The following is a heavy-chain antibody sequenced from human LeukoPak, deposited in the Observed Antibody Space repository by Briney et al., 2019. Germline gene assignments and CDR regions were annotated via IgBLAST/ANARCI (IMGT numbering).Heavy chain of an antibody. Sequence: GASVKVSCKASGYTFTSYGISWVRQAPGQGLEWMGWISAYNGNTNYAQKLQGRVTMTTDTSTSTAYMELRSLRSDDTAVYYCARDRQQLATDAFDIWGQGTMVTVSS. CDR2: ISAYNGNT. CDR3: ARDRQQLATDAFDI. V-gene: IGHV1-18*01. D-gene: IGHD6-13*01. J-gene: IGHJ3*02. CDR1: GYTFTSYG.